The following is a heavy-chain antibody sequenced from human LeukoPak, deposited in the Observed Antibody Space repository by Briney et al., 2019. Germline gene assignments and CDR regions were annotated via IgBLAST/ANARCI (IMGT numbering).Heavy chain of an antibody. CDR2: INPNSGGT. J-gene: IGHJ5*02. D-gene: IGHD3-22*01. CDR1: GYTFTGYY. CDR3: ARELIVVVNWFDP. V-gene: IGHV1-2*02. Sequence: AASVKVSCKASGYTFTGYYMHWVRQAPGQGLEWMGWINPNSGGTNYAQKFQGRVTMTRDTSISTAYMELSRLRSDDTAVYYCARELIVVVNWFDPWGQGTLVTVSS.